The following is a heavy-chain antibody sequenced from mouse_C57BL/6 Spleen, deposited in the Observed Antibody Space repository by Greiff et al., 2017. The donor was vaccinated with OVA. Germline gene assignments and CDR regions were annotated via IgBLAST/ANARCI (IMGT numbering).Heavy chain of an antibody. CDR1: GFHIKDDY. D-gene: IGHD1-1*01. J-gene: IGHJ3*01. Sequence: VQLQQSGAELVRPGASVKLSCTASGFHIKDDYMHWVKQRPEQGLEWIGWIDPENGDTEYASKFQGKAPIPAATSSNTSSLQLSILTSEDTAVDYCTNTYGSSYWFAYWGQGTLVTVSA. CDR3: TNTYGSSYWFAY. CDR2: IDPENGDT. V-gene: IGHV14-4*01.